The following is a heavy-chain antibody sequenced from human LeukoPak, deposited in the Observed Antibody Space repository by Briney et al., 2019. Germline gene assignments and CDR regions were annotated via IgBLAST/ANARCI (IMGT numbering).Heavy chain of an antibody. Sequence: SETLSLTCTVSGGSISSYYWSWIRQPPGKGLEWIGYIYTSGSTNYNPSLKSRVTISVDTSKNQFSLKLSSVTAADTAVYYCARHGTGSYFDYWGQGTLVTVSS. D-gene: IGHD3-10*01. CDR2: IYTSGST. J-gene: IGHJ4*02. CDR1: GGSISSYY. V-gene: IGHV4-4*09. CDR3: ARHGTGSYFDY.